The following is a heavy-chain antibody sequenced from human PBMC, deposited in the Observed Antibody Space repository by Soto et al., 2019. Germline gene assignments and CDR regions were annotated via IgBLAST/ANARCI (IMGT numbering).Heavy chain of an antibody. D-gene: IGHD1-7*01. CDR2: IYHSGST. CDR1: GGSISSSNW. V-gene: IGHV4-4*02. J-gene: IGHJ3*02. Sequence: SETLSLTCAVSGGSISSSNWWSWVRQPPGKGLEWIGEIYHSGSTNYNPSLKSRVTISVDKSKNQFSLKLSSVTAADTAVYYCARVVESDNWNFGDAFDIWGQGTMVTV. CDR3: ARVVESDNWNFGDAFDI.